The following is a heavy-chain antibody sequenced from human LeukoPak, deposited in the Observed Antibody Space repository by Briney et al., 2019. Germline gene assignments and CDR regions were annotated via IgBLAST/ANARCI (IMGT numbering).Heavy chain of an antibody. J-gene: IGHJ4*02. Sequence: VASVKVSCKASGYTFTGYYMHWVRQAPGQGLEWMGRINPNSGGTNYAQKFQGRVTITADESTSTAYMELSSLRSEDTAVYYCARAGDKIDLDSSGGFDYWGQGTLVTVSS. CDR2: INPNSGGT. CDR1: GYTFTGYY. V-gene: IGHV1-2*06. CDR3: ARAGDKIDLDSSGGFDY. D-gene: IGHD3-22*01.